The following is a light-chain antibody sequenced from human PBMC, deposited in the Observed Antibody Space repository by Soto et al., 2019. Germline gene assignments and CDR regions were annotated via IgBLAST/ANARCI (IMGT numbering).Light chain of an antibody. CDR2: QDR. Sequence: SYELTQPPSVSVSPGQTASITCSGDTLGDKYACWYQQKPGQSPVLVMYQDRKRPSGIPERFSGSNSGNTATLTISGTQAMDEADYYCQAWDSSTVVFGGGTKLTVL. V-gene: IGLV3-1*01. CDR3: QAWDSSTVV. CDR1: TLGDKY. J-gene: IGLJ2*01.